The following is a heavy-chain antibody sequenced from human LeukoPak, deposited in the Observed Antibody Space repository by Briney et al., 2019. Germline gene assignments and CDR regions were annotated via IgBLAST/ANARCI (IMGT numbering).Heavy chain of an antibody. J-gene: IGHJ4*02. CDR3: AAFRDGYNWHLDS. CDR1: GGSISSYY. Sequence: PSETLSLTCTVSGGSISSYYWSWIRQPPGKGLEWIGYIYYSGSTNYNPSLKSRVTISVDTSKNQFSLKLSSVTAADTAVYYCAAFRDGYNWHLDSRGQGTLVTVSS. V-gene: IGHV4-59*01. CDR2: IYYSGST. D-gene: IGHD5-24*01.